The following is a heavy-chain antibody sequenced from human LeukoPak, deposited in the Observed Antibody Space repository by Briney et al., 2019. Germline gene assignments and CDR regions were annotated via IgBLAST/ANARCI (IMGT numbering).Heavy chain of an antibody. CDR2: ISWNSGSI. V-gene: IGHV3-9*01. Sequence: GGSLRLSCAASGFTFDDYAMHWVRQAPGKGLEWVSGISWNSGSIGYADSVKGRFTISRDNAKNSLYLQMNSLRAEDTALYYCAKDIGSGRTNRFDPWGQGTLVTVS. J-gene: IGHJ5*02. CDR1: GFTFDDYA. D-gene: IGHD3-10*01. CDR3: AKDIGSGRTNRFDP.